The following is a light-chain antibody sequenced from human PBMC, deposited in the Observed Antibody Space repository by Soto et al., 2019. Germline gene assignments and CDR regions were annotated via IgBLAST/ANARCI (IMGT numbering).Light chain of an antibody. CDR1: QSVSSY. V-gene: IGKV3D-15*02. J-gene: IGKJ4*01. CDR2: DAS. Sequence: EIVMKQSPATLSVSPGERATLSRRASQSVSSYLAWYQQKPGQAPRLLIYDASNRATGIPARFSGSGSGTDFTLTISRLESEDFAVYYCQQYGSSPLTFGGGTKVDIK. CDR3: QQYGSSPLT.